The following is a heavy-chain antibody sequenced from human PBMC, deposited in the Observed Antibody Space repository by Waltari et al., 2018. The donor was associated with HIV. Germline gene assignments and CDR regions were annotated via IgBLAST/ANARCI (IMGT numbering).Heavy chain of an antibody. J-gene: IGHJ2*01. Sequence: QVQLQESGPRLVKPSQTLSLTCPVPGGSLRSGSYYWSWNRQPAGKGLEWIGRIYTSGTTTYNPSLKSRVTISIDTSKNQFSLNLSSVTAADTAVYYCARDVGVQGWLNDIWNFDVWGRGTLVTVSS. D-gene: IGHD5-18*01. CDR1: GGSLRSGSYY. CDR3: ARDVGVQGWLNDIWNFDV. V-gene: IGHV4-61*02. CDR2: IYTSGTT.